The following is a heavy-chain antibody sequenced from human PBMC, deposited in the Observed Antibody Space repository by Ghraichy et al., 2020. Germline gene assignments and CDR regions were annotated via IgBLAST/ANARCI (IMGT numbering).Heavy chain of an antibody. CDR2: IYYSGST. CDR3: AGDLNYDSRAGFDP. D-gene: IGHD3-22*01. V-gene: IGHV4-31*03. Sequence: SETLSLTCTVSGGSISSGGYYWSWIRQHPGKGLEWIGYIYYSGSTYYNPSLQSRVTISVDTSKNQFSLKLRSVTAADTAVYFCAGDLNYDSRAGFDPWGQGTLVTVSS. J-gene: IGHJ5*02. CDR1: GGSISSGGYY.